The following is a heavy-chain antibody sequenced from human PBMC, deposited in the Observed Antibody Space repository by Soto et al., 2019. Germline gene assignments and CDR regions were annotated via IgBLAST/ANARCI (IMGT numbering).Heavy chain of an antibody. J-gene: IGHJ5*02. CDR2: ISSSSSYI. Sequence: GGSLRLSCAASGFTFSSYSMNWVRQAPGKGLEWVSSISSSSSYIYYADSVKGRFTISRDNAKNSLYLQMNSLRAEDTAVYYCAREPGLLWFENNWFDPWGQGTLVTVSS. D-gene: IGHD3-10*01. CDR3: AREPGLLWFENNWFDP. V-gene: IGHV3-21*01. CDR1: GFTFSSYS.